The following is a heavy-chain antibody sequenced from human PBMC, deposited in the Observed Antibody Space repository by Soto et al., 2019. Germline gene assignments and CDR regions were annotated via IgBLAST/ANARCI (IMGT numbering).Heavy chain of an antibody. J-gene: IGHJ5*02. CDR1: GGSISGSDYY. CDR2: INYSGST. Sequence: SETLSLTCTVSGGSISGSDYYWGWIRQSPGKGLEWIGSINYSGSTHSNLSLKSRVTISVDTSKNQFSLKLSSVTAADTAVYYCAMILYCSTGSCYRIDLPGQGLLVTVSS. D-gene: IGHD2-15*01. CDR3: AMILYCSTGSCYRIDL. V-gene: IGHV4-39*01.